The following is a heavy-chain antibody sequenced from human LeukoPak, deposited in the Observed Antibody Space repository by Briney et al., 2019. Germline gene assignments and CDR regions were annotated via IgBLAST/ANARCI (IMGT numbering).Heavy chain of an antibody. V-gene: IGHV3-33*01. D-gene: IGHD6-19*01. CDR3: ARDHRRYSSGWYYFDY. CDR2: IWYDGSNK. J-gene: IGHJ4*02. Sequence: GGSLRLSCAASGFTFSSYGMHWVRQAPGKGLEWVADIWYDGSNKYYADSVKGRFTISRDNSKNTLYLQMNSLRAEDTAVYYCARDHRRYSSGWYYFDYWGQGTLVTVSS. CDR1: GFTFSSYG.